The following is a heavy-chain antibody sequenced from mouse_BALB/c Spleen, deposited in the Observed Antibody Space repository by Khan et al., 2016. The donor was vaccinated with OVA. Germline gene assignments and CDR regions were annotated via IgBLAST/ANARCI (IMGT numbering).Heavy chain of an antibody. CDR1: GYSITSDYA. CDR2: ISYSGST. V-gene: IGHV3-2*02. D-gene: IGHD1-1*01. J-gene: IGHJ1*01. Sequence: VQLKQSGPGLVKPSQSLSLTCTVTGYSITSDYAWNWIRQFPGNKLEWVGYISYSGSTGYNPSFKSRICITRATSNNQFFLQLHSVPTEETATYYCARRYYYGHWYFDVWGAGTTVTVSS. CDR3: ARRYYYGHWYFDV.